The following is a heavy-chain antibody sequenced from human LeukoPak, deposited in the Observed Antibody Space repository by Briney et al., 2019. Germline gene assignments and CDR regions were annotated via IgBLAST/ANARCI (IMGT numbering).Heavy chain of an antibody. D-gene: IGHD3-22*01. CDR2: IYYSEST. Sequence: SETLSLTCTVSGGSISSYYWSWIRQPPGKGLEWIGHIYYSESTNYNPPLKSRVTISVDTSENQFSLKLSSVTVADTAVYYCARLRDSSGFHNWFDPWGHGTLVTVSS. CDR3: ARLRDSSGFHNWFDP. J-gene: IGHJ5*02. V-gene: IGHV4-59*01. CDR1: GGSISSYY.